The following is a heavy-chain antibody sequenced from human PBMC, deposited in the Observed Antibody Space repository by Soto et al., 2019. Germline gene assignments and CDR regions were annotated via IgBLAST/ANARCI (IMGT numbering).Heavy chain of an antibody. V-gene: IGHV1-2*02. J-gene: IGHJ4*02. CDR3: ARVRYYDILTGYYSGLFY. CDR1: GYTFTGYY. Sequence: ASVKVSCKASGYTFTGYYMHWVRQAPGQGLEWMGWVNPNSGGTNYAKKFQGRVTMTRDTSISTDDMERSRLRSDDTAVYYCARVRYYDILTGYYSGLFYWGQGTLVTVSS. D-gene: IGHD3-9*01. CDR2: VNPNSGGT.